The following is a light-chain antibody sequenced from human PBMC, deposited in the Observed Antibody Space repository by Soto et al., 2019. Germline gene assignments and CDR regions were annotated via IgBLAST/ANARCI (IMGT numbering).Light chain of an antibody. V-gene: IGKV1-5*01. Sequence: DIQMTQSPSTLSSSVGDRVTITCRASQGIGVWLAWYQQKPGKAPKLLIYDASNLQRGVPSRFSGSGSGTEFTLTISSLQSDDFATYYCQQYDIHSGTFGPGTTVDIK. CDR2: DAS. J-gene: IGKJ1*01. CDR3: QQYDIHSGT. CDR1: QGIGVW.